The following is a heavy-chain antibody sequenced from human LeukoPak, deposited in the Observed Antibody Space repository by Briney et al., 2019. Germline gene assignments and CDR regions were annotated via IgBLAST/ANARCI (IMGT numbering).Heavy chain of an antibody. CDR3: AKEFEYPLYNSGNEDY. Sequence: GGSLRLSCAASGFTFSSDGMRWVRQAPGKGLEWVAFIRYDGSNKYYADSVKGRFTISRDNSKNPLYLQMNSLRAEDTAVYYCAKEFEYPLYNSGNEDYWGQGTLVTVSS. CDR1: GFTFSSDG. J-gene: IGHJ4*02. V-gene: IGHV3-30*02. D-gene: IGHD4-23*01. CDR2: IRYDGSNK.